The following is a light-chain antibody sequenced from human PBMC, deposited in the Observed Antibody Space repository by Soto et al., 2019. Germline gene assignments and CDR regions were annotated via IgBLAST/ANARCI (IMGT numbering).Light chain of an antibody. J-gene: IGLJ1*01. CDR3: SSYTSSRTYA. Sequence: QSALTQPASVSGSPGQSITISCTGTSSDVGSSKFVSWYQLHPGKAPKLMVYEVSNRPSGVSNRFSGSKSGNTAALTISGLQAEDEADYHCSSYTSSRTYAFGTGTKLTLL. CDR2: EVS. V-gene: IGLV2-14*01. CDR1: SSDVGSSKF.